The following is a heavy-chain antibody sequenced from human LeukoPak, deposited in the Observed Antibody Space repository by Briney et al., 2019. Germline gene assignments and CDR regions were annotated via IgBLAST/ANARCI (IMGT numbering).Heavy chain of an antibody. CDR1: GGSISSGGYY. J-gene: IGHJ4*02. CDR2: IYYSGST. D-gene: IGHD5-24*01. CDR3: ASDIRRDGYNPKFDY. V-gene: IGHV4-31*03. Sequence: SQTLSLTCTVSGGSISSGGYYWSWIRQHPGKGLEWIGYIYYSGSTYYNPSLKSRVTISVDTSKNRFSLKLSSVTAADTAVYYCASDIRRDGYNPKFDYWGQGTLVTVSS.